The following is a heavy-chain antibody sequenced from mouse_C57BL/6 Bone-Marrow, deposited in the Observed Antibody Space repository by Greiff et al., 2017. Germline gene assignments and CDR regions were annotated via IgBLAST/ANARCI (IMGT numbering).Heavy chain of an antibody. J-gene: IGHJ1*03. CDR2: INPNNGGT. CDR3: ARGYDRSPYWYFDV. D-gene: IGHD2-3*01. V-gene: IGHV1-18*01. Sequence: VQLQQSGPELVKPGASVKIPCKASGYTFTDYNMDWVKQSHGKSLEWIGDINPNNGGTIYNQKFKGKATLTLDKSSSTAYMELRSLTSEDTAVYYCARGYDRSPYWYFDVWGTGTTVTVSS. CDR1: GYTFTDYN.